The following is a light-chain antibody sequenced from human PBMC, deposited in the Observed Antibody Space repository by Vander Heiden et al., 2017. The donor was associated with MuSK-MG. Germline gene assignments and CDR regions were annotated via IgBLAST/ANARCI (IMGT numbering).Light chain of an antibody. CDR3: QQDYSTPRT. V-gene: IGKV4-1*01. Sequence: DIVMSQWPDPMAVSLGERATINCKPSQSVLYSSNNKNYLAWYQQKPGQPPKLLIYWASTRESGVPDRFSGSGSGTDFTLTISSLQAEDVAVYYCQQDYSTPRTFGQGTKVEIK. J-gene: IGKJ1*01. CDR1: QSVLYSSNNKNY. CDR2: WAS.